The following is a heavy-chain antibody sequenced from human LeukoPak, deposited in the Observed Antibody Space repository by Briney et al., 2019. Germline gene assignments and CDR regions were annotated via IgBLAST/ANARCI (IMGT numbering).Heavy chain of an antibody. Sequence: GGSLRLSCAASGFTFSSYSMNWVRQAPGKGLEWVSYISSSSRTTYYADSVKGRFTISRDNAKNSLYLQMNSLRDEDTAVYYCARPPDSSASYPDYWGQGTLVAASS. CDR1: GFTFSSYS. V-gene: IGHV3-48*02. D-gene: IGHD3-22*01. J-gene: IGHJ4*02. CDR2: ISSSSRTT. CDR3: ARPPDSSASYPDY.